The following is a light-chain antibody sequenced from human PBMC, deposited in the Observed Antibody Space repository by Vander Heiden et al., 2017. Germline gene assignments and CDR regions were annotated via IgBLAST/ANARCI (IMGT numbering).Light chain of an antibody. CDR1: QSVSSN. CDR2: GAS. Sequence: EIVMTQSPATLSVSPGERATLSCRASQSVSSNLAWYQQKPCQAPRLLIYGASTRATGIPARFSGSSSGTEFTLTISILHSEDFAVYYCQHYNYWPLYTFGQGTKLEIK. CDR3: QHYNYWPLYT. J-gene: IGKJ2*01. V-gene: IGKV3-15*01.